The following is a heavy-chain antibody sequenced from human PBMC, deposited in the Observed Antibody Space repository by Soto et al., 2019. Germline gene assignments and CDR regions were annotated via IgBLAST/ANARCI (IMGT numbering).Heavy chain of an antibody. J-gene: IGHJ6*02. CDR2: ISAYNGNT. D-gene: IGHD3-22*01. CDR1: GYTFTSYG. Sequence: QVQLVQSGAEVKKPGASVKVSCKASGYTFTSYGISWERQAPGQGLEWMGWISAYNGNTNYAQKLQGRVTMTTDTSTSTAYMELRSLRSDDTAVYYCARDRPPVFYDSSGYYYYYGMDVWGQGTTVTVSS. V-gene: IGHV1-18*01. CDR3: ARDRPPVFYDSSGYYYYYGMDV.